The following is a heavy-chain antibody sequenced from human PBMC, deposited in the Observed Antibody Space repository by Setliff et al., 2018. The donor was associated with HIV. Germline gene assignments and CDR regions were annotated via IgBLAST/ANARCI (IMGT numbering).Heavy chain of an antibody. J-gene: IGHJ3*02. D-gene: IGHD3-10*01. V-gene: IGHV1-8*01. Sequence: ASVKVSCKASGYTFTSFDINWVRRATGQGLEWMGWMNPNSGNSGFAQKFQGRVTMTRNSSISTAYMELSSLRFDDTAVYYCTRIRAMVRGVTSYDAFDIWGQGTKVTVSS. CDR3: TRIRAMVRGVTSYDAFDI. CDR2: MNPNSGNS. CDR1: GYTFTSFD.